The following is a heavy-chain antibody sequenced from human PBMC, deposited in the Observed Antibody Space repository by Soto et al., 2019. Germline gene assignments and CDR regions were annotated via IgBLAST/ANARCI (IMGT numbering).Heavy chain of an antibody. D-gene: IGHD4-17*01. V-gene: IGHV1-3*01. CDR3: ERVGTVTITSKNYYFDY. CDR2: INAGNGNT. CDR1: GYTFTSYA. Sequence: QVQLVQSGAEVKKPGASVKVSCKASGYTFTSYAMHWVRQAPGQRLEWMGWINAGNGNTRYLQKFQGRVTITRDTSARTAYTELSSLRSDEKAVYYCERVGTVTITSKNYYFDYWGQGTLVTVSS. J-gene: IGHJ4*02.